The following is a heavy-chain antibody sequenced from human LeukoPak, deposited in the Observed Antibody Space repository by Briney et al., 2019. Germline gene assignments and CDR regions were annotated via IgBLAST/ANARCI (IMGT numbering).Heavy chain of an antibody. CDR1: GGSFSGYY. D-gene: IGHD6-19*01. CDR2: INHSGST. Sequence: SETLSLTCAVYGGSFSGYYWSWIRQPPGKGLEWIGEINHSGSTNYNPSLKSRVTISIDTSKNQFSLKLSSVTAADTAVYYCAREQWLVGGNYWGQGTLVTVSS. J-gene: IGHJ4*02. V-gene: IGHV4-34*01. CDR3: AREQWLVGGNY.